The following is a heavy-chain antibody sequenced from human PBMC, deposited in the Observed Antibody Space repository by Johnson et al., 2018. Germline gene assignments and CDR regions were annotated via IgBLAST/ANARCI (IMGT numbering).Heavy chain of an antibody. V-gene: IGHV3-66*02. CDR3: GREADSSAW. J-gene: IGHJ4*02. D-gene: IGHD2-15*01. CDR1: GFSVSNNY. Sequence: EVQLVESGGGVVQPGRSLRLSCGASGFSVSNNYMSWVRQGPGKGLECIAVIDRGTKTYYADSVKGRVTISRDNSKNTLYLQMNSLRPEDTAVYYCGREADSSAWRGQGTLVAVSS. CDR2: IDRGTKT.